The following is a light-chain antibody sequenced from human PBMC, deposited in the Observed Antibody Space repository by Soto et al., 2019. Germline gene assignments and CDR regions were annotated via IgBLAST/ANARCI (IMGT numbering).Light chain of an antibody. CDR3: QSLGTGIQV. V-gene: IGLV4-69*01. CDR1: SWYSTYA. J-gene: IGLJ3*02. CDR2: INYDGTH. Sequence: QPVLTQSPSASASLGASVKLTCTLRSWYSTYAIAWHQQQSGKGTRFLMKINYDGTHSKGDGFYDRFSGSSSGAERHLTIYSLQSEDEADYYCQSLGTGIQVFGGGTKLIVL.